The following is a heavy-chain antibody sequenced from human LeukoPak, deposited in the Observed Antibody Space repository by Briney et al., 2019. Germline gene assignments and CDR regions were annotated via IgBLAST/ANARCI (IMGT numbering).Heavy chain of an antibody. CDR1: GGSLSSYY. CDR3: ASGTYGDPLNY. V-gene: IGHV4-59*10. D-gene: IGHD4-17*01. CDR2: IYTSGST. Sequence: SETLSLTCAVYGGSLSSYYWSWIRQPAGKGLEWIGRIYTSGSTNYNPSLKSRVTMSVDTSKNQFSLKLSSVTAADTAVYYCASGTYGDPLNYWGQGTLVTVSS. J-gene: IGHJ4*02.